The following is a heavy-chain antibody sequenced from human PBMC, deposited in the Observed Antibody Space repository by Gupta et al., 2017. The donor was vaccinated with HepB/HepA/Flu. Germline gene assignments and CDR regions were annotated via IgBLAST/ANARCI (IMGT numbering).Heavy chain of an antibody. CDR1: GFTFSNAW. D-gene: IGHD3-3*01. J-gene: IGHJ4*02. Sequence: VESGGGLVKPGGSLRLSCAASGFTFSNAWMSWVRQAPGKGREWVGRIKSKTDGGTTDYAAPVKGRFTISRDDSKNTLYLQMNSLKTEDTAVYYCTTGGGGFWSGYALDYWGQGTLVTVSS. CDR3: TTGGGGFWSGYALDY. CDR2: IKSKTDGGTT. V-gene: IGHV3-15*01.